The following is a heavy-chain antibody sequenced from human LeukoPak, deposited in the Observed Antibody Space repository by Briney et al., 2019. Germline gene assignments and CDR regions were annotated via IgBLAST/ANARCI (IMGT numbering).Heavy chain of an antibody. CDR3: ARTGYSSDYYGMDV. Sequence: SETVSLTCIVSGGSISGSYWSWIRQPPGKGLEWIGYVYYRGNTNYNPSLKSRVTISVDMSKNQFSLKLRSVTAVDSAVYYCARTGYSSDYYGMDVWGQGTTVTVS. CDR2: VYYRGNT. CDR1: GGSISGSY. V-gene: IGHV4-59*01. D-gene: IGHD6-19*01. J-gene: IGHJ6*02.